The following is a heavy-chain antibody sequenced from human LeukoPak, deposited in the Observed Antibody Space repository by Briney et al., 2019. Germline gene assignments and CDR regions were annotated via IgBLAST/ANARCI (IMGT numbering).Heavy chain of an antibody. Sequence: GGSLRLYCAASGFTFRSYWMHWVRPAPGKGLVWVSRINSDGRSTTYAVYVKGRFTISRDNTKNTLYLQMSSLRAEDTAVYYCASLSGYSYGVDYWGQGTLVTVSS. D-gene: IGHD5-18*01. CDR3: ASLSGYSYGVDY. J-gene: IGHJ4*02. V-gene: IGHV3-74*01. CDR2: INSDGRST. CDR1: GFTFRSYW.